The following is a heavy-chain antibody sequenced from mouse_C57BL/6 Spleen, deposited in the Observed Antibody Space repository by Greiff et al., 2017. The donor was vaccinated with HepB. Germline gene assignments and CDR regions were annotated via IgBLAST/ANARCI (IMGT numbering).Heavy chain of an antibody. CDR1: GYTFTSYG. CDR3: AREGTVGNYWFAY. CDR2: IYPRSGNT. V-gene: IGHV1-81*01. D-gene: IGHD2-1*01. J-gene: IGHJ3*01. Sequence: QVQLQQSGAELARPGASVKLSCKASGYTFTSYGISWVKQRIGQGLEWIGEIYPRSGNTYYNEKFKGKATLTADKSSSTAYMELRSLTSEDSAVYFCAREGTVGNYWFAYWGQGTLVTVSA.